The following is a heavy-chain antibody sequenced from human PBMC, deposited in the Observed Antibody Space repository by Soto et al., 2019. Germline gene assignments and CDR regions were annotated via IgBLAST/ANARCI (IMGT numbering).Heavy chain of an antibody. CDR2: IYYSGSS. V-gene: IGHV4-31*03. Sequence: TLTLPCTFSGGSISIGSYHWSWIRQHPGKGLEWIGNIYYSGSSYYNPSLKSRATISIDTSKDQFSLRLGSVTAADTAVYYCARVEGSSYYFRHDCWGRGTLVTVSS. D-gene: IGHD1-26*01. J-gene: IGHJ4*02. CDR3: ARVEGSSYYFRHDC. CDR1: GGSISIGSYH.